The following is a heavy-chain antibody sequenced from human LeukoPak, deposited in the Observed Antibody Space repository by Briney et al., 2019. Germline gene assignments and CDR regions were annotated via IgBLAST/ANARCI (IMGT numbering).Heavy chain of an antibody. CDR3: ARGSEQWLTYFDY. D-gene: IGHD6-19*01. J-gene: IGHJ4*02. V-gene: IGHV4-59*12. CDR1: GGSISSYY. CDR2: VYYTGST. Sequence: SETLSLTCTVSGGSISSYYWTWIRQPPGKGLEWIGYVYYTGSTNYSPPLKSRVTISVDTSKNQISLKLSSVTAADTAVYYCARGSEQWLTYFDYWGQGTLVTVSS.